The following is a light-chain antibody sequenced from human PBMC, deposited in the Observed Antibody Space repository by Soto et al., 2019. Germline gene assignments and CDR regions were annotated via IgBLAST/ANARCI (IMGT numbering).Light chain of an antibody. CDR1: SSDVGSHNF. CDR2: EVT. V-gene: IGLV2-23*02. Sequence: QSVLTQPASVSGSPGQSITISCTGTSSDVGSHNFVSWYQQRPGKAPKLMIFEVTKRPSGVSDRFSASKSGNTASLTISGVRAEAEADYYCCSYADTTTWVFGGGTKLTVL. CDR3: CSYADTTTWV. J-gene: IGLJ3*02.